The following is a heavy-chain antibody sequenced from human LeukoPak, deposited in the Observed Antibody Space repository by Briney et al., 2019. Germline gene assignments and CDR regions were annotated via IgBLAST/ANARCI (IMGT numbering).Heavy chain of an antibody. D-gene: IGHD2-15*01. CDR3: ARHIVVVREYYYFGMDV. CDR2: IHSDNGNT. V-gene: IGHV1-18*01. J-gene: IGHJ6*01. CDR1: GYTFSNYG. Sequence: ASVKVSCKASGYTFSNYGISWVRQAPGQGLEWIGWIHSDNGNTNYAQRLQGRVTMTTDPSTSTAHMELRSLRSDDTAVYYCARHIVVVREYYYFGMDVWGQGTTVTVSS.